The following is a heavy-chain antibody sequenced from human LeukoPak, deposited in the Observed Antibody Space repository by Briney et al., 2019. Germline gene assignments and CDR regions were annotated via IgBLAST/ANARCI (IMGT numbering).Heavy chain of an antibody. CDR3: ARGGPSILVVVAAQYDAFDI. CDR2: IIPIFGTA. CDR1: GGTFSSYA. D-gene: IGHD2-15*01. V-gene: IGHV1-69*01. Sequence: SVKVSCKASGGTFSSYAISWVRQAPGQGLEWMGGIIPIFGTANYAQKFQGRVTITADESTSTAYTELSSLRSEDTAVYYCARGGPSILVVVAAQYDAFDIWGQGTMVTVSS. J-gene: IGHJ3*02.